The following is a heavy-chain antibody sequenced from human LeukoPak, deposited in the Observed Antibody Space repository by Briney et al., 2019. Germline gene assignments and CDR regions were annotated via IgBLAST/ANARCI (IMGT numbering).Heavy chain of an antibody. D-gene: IGHD1-26*01. CDR2: ISSNGGST. Sequence: GGSLCLSCSPSAFTPSIYATHWVRHAPGGGLEFVSAISSNGGSTFYADPGKGRFTISRDNSKVPLYLQISSLRAEDTSVYYCVKSAYSGSYFSLDYWGQGTLVTVSS. V-gene: IGHV3-64D*09. J-gene: IGHJ4*02. CDR1: AFTPSIYA. CDR3: VKSAYSGSYFSLDY.